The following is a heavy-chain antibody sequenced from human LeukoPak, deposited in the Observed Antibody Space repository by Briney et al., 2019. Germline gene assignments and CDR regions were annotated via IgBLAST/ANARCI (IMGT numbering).Heavy chain of an antibody. CDR1: GFSINNYW. V-gene: IGHV3-7*01. Sequence: TGGSLRLSCAVSGFSINNYWMTWYRQAPGKGLECVAHIKGDASEKYYLDSVKGRFTISRDNAKNSLYLQMNSLRAEDTAVYYCARQAGVTWGQGTLVTVPS. D-gene: IGHD6-19*01. CDR2: IKGDASEK. CDR3: ARQAGVT. J-gene: IGHJ5*02.